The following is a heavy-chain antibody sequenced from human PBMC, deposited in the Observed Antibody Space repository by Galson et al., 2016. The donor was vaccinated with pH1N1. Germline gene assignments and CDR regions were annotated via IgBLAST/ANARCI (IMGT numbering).Heavy chain of an antibody. J-gene: IGHJ6*03. D-gene: IGHD3-10*01. Sequence: SVKVSCKASGGTFKSHTVSWVRQAPGQGLEWMGGINPAFGAPNYAHKFQGRVTFTADTSTNTAYMELRGLEFGDTAVYYCARGSGRAVGYHYDMDVWGKGTTVTVTS. V-gene: IGHV1-69*06. CDR3: ARGSGRAVGYHYDMDV. CDR1: GGTFKSHT. CDR2: INPAFGAP.